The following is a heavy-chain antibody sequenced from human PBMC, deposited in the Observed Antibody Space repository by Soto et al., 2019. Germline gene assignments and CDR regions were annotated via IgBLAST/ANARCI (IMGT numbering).Heavy chain of an antibody. CDR3: ARGNPATVTTSPAYGMDV. J-gene: IGHJ6*02. CDR2: IDPSDSYT. CDR1: GDSCTSYW. V-gene: IGHV5-10-1*01. Sequence: GESLQNSCKGAGDSCTSYWISWVRKMPGKGLEWMGRIDPSDSYTNYSPSFQGHVTISADKSISTAYLQWSSLKASDTAMYYCARGNPATVTTSPAYGMDVWAQGTTVTVSS. D-gene: IGHD4-4*01.